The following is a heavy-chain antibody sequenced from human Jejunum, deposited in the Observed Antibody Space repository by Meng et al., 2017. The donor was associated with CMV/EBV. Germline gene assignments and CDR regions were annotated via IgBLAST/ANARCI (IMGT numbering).Heavy chain of an antibody. CDR1: FSLSDHF. J-gene: IGHJ4*02. Sequence: FSLSDHFMHWVRQAPGKGLEWVGRIKRKSDSYATEYAASVKGRFTISRDDSKNSLYLQMNSLTIEDTAVYYCARATVYSDVYYVDYWGQGTLVTVSS. D-gene: IGHD6-13*01. V-gene: IGHV3-72*01. CDR2: IKRKSDSYAT. CDR3: ARATVYSDVYYVDY.